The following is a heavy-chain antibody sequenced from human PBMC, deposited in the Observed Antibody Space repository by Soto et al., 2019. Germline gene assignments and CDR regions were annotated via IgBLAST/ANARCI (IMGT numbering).Heavy chain of an antibody. Sequence: GGSLRLSCAASGFTFSSYGMHWVRQAPGKGLEWVAVISYDGSNKYYADSVKGRFTISRDNSKNTLYLQMNSLRAEDTAVYYCAKDPRRDDISWGQGTLVTVSS. V-gene: IGHV3-30*18. D-gene: IGHD3-9*01. J-gene: IGHJ5*02. CDR3: AKDPRRDDIS. CDR2: ISYDGSNK. CDR1: GFTFSSYG.